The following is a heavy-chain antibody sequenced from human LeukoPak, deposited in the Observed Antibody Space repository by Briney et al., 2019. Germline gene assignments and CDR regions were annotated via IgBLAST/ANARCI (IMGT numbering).Heavy chain of an antibody. CDR2: INPNSDDT. CDR1: GYTFTDYY. Sequence: ASVKVSCKASGYTFTDYYMHWVRQAPGQGLEWMGWINPNSDDTNSAQKFQGRVTMTRDTSISTAYMELSRLRSDGTAMYYCARNLNTYYDFWSGYDAFDIWGQGTMVTVSS. J-gene: IGHJ3*02. V-gene: IGHV1-2*02. CDR3: ARNLNTYYDFWSGYDAFDI. D-gene: IGHD3-3*01.